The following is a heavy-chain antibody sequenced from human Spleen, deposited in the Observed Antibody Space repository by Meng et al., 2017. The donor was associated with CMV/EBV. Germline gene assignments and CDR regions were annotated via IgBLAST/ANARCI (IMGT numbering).Heavy chain of an antibody. CDR1: GGSISSGGYY. J-gene: IGHJ4*02. V-gene: IGHV4-31*02. D-gene: IGHD2-2*01. Sequence: SGGSISSGGYYWSWIRQHPGRGLELIGSIYYSGSTYYNPSLKSRVTISVDTSKNQFSLKLSSVTAADTAVYYCARVHSGAWASYYFDYWGQGTLVTVSS. CDR2: IYYSGST. CDR3: ARVHSGAWASYYFDY.